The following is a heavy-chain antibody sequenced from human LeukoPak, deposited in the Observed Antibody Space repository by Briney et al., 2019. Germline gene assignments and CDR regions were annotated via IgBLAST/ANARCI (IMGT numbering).Heavy chain of an antibody. CDR2: ISYDGSNK. CDR3: ARDRAAAAVHYFDY. Sequence: QPGRSLRLSSAATGFTFSSYGMHWVRQAPGKGLECVAVISYDGSNKYYADSVKGRFTISRDNSKNTLYLQMNSLRAEDTAVYYCARDRAAAAVHYFDYWGQGTLVTVSS. D-gene: IGHD6-13*01. CDR1: GFTFSSYG. J-gene: IGHJ4*02. V-gene: IGHV3-30*03.